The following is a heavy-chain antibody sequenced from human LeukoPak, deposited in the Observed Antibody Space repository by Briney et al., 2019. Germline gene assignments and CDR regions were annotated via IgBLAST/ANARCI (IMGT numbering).Heavy chain of an antibody. V-gene: IGHV1-18*01. D-gene: IGHD2-15*01. Sequence: PRASVKLSCKASGYTFTSYGISWVRQAPGQGHEWMGWISAYNGNTNYAQKLQGRVTMTTDTSTSTAYMELRSLRSDDTAVYYCARDLEFLGYCSGGSCPLPDYWGQGTLVTVSS. CDR2: ISAYNGNT. J-gene: IGHJ4*02. CDR1: GYTFTSYG. CDR3: ARDLEFLGYCSGGSCPLPDY.